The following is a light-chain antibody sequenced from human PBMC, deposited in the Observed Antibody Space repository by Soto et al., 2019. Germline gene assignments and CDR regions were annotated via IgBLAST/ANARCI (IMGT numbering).Light chain of an antibody. CDR3: SSYTSSSTLEV. Sequence: QLVLTQPASVSGSPGQSITISCTGTSSDVGGYNYVSWYQQHPGKAPKLMIYDVSNRPSGVSNRFSGSKSGNTASLTISGLQAEDEADYYCSSYTSSSTLEVFGTWTKVTVL. V-gene: IGLV2-14*01. J-gene: IGLJ1*01. CDR2: DVS. CDR1: SSDVGGYNY.